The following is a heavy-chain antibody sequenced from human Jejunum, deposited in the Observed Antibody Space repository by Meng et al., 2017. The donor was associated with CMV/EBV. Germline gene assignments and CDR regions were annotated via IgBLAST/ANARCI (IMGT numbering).Heavy chain of an antibody. D-gene: IGHD3-10*01. V-gene: IGHV3-74*03. Sequence: LSFVGSGFTFGNYWMHWVRQAPGKGLVWVSHINNVGSTTTYADSVKGRFTISRDNAKNTLYLKMNSLGVEDTAVYYCARGAGGFDQWGQGALVTVSS. J-gene: IGHJ4*02. CDR1: GFTFGNYW. CDR2: INNVGSTT. CDR3: ARGAGGFDQ.